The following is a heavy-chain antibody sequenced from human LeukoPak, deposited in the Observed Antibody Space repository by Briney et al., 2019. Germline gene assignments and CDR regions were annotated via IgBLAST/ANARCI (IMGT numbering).Heavy chain of an antibody. D-gene: IGHD6-6*01. V-gene: IGHV3-7*01. CDR3: ARRGGSSSRRSPIDY. CDR2: IKQDGSQR. Sequence: GGSLRLSCTASGFTFSDYWLTGVRKAPGKGPEWVANIKQDGSQRYYVDSVRGRFTISRDNAKNSLFLQMNGLRAEDTAVYYCARRGGSSSRRSPIDYWGQGTLVTVSS. J-gene: IGHJ4*02. CDR1: GFTFSDYW.